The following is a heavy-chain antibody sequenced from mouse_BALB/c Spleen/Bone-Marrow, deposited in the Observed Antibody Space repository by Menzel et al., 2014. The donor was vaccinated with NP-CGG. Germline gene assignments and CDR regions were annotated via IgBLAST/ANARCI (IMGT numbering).Heavy chain of an antibody. J-gene: IGHJ3*01. CDR1: GYAFTNYL. D-gene: IGHD1-1*01. CDR2: INPGSGGT. CDR3: ARRITVVVPPAY. Sequence: QVQLQQSGAELVRPGTSVKVSCKASGYAFTNYLIEWVKQSPGQGLEWIGVINPGSGGTNYNEKLKGKATLTADKSSSTAYMQLSSLTSDDSAVYCCARRITVVVPPAYWGQGTLVTVSA. V-gene: IGHV1-54*01.